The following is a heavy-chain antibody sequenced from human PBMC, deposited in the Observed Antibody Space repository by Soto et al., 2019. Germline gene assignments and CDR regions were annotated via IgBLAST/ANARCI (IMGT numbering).Heavy chain of an antibody. CDR1: GGSISSYY. Sequence: QVQLQESGPGLVKPSETLSLTCTVSGGSISSYYWSWIRQPPGKGLEWIGYIYYSGSTNYSPSLKSRVTISVDTSKNQFSLKLSSVTAADTAVYYCARDLGYCSSTSCYEDRWFDPWGQGTLVTVSS. CDR2: IYYSGST. V-gene: IGHV4-59*01. J-gene: IGHJ5*02. CDR3: ARDLGYCSSTSCYEDRWFDP. D-gene: IGHD2-2*01.